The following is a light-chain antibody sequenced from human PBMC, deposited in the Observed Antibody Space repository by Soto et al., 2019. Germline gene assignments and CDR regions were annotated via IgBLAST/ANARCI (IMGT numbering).Light chain of an antibody. CDR1: SSDVGAYNH. J-gene: IGLJ3*02. CDR3: CSYAGSFTWV. V-gene: IGLV2-11*01. Sequence: QSALTQPRSVSGSPGQSVTISCAGTSSDVGAYNHVSWYQQHPGKAPKLMIYDASKRPSGVPDRFSASKSGNTASLTISGLQTEDEADYYCCSYAGSFTWVFGGGTKVTVL. CDR2: DAS.